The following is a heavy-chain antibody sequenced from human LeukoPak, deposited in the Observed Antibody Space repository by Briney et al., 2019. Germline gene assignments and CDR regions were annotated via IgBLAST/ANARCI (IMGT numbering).Heavy chain of an antibody. CDR3: ARDRREMATITPYYFDY. CDR2: IKEDGSEQ. V-gene: IGHV3-7*01. D-gene: IGHD5-24*01. J-gene: IGHJ4*02. CDR1: GFTFSRHW. Sequence: GGSLRLSCTASGFTFSRHWISWVRQTPGKGLEWVANIKEDGSEQYYVDSVKGRFTMSRDNAKSSLYLQMNSLRAEDTAVYYCARDRREMATITPYYFDYWGQGTLVTVSS.